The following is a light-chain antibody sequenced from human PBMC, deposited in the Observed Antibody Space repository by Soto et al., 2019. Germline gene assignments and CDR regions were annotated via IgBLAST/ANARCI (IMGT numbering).Light chain of an antibody. CDR2: EVS. CDR3: SSYTRSSLGV. J-gene: IGLJ1*01. Sequence: QSVLTQPASVSGSPGQSITTSCTGTSSDVGGYNYVSWYQQHPGKAPKLMIYEVSNRPPGVSNRFSGSKSGNTASLTISGLQAEDEADYYCSSYTRSSLGVFGTGTKVTVL. CDR1: SSDVGGYNY. V-gene: IGLV2-14*01.